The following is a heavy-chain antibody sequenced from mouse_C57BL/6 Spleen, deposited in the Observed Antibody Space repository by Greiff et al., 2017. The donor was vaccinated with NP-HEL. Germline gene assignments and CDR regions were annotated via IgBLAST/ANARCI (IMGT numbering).Heavy chain of an antibody. J-gene: IGHJ3*01. V-gene: IGHV5-12*01. CDR3: ARRGGYGNRFAY. CDR1: GFTFSDYY. Sequence: DVKLVESGGGLVQPGGSLKLSCAASGFTFSDYYMYWVRQTPEKRLEWVAYISNGGGSTYYPDTVKGRFTISRDNAKNTLYLQMSRLKSEDTAMYYCARRGGYGNRFAYWGQGTLVTVSA. D-gene: IGHD2-1*01. CDR2: ISNGGGST.